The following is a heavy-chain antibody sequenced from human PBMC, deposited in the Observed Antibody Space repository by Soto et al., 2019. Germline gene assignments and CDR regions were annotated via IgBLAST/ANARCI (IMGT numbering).Heavy chain of an antibody. CDR2: IIPIFGTA. V-gene: IGHV1-69*13. CDR1: GGTFSSYS. Sequence: GASVKVSCKASGGTFSSYSISWVRQAPGQGLEWMGGIIPIFGTADYAQRFQGRVTITADESTSTAYMELSSLRSEDTAVYYCARRGYCGGDCYFDYWGQGTLVTVSS. D-gene: IGHD2-21*02. J-gene: IGHJ4*02. CDR3: ARRGYCGGDCYFDY.